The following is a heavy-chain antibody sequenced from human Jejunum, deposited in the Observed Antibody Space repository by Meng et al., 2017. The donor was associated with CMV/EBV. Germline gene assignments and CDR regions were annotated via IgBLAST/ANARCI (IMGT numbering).Heavy chain of an antibody. Sequence: QISLKESVPSLLKPTQALILAWAFSGLSSISSGVGVGWIRQPPVKALEWLALIYWDDDKRYSPSLRSRLTITKDTSKNEVVLTMTNMDPVDTGTYYCAHFVGGYYPSRPDYWGQGTLVTVSS. D-gene: IGHD1-26*01. V-gene: IGHV2-5*02. J-gene: IGHJ4*02. CDR2: IYWDDDK. CDR3: AHFVGGYYPSRPDY. CDR1: GLSSISSGVG.